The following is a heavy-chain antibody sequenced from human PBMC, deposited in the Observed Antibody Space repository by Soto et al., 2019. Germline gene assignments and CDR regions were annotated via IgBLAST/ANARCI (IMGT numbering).Heavy chain of an antibody. J-gene: IGHJ1*01. CDR2: VKSRADGETT. CDR1: GFSFSVNW. D-gene: IGHD3-3*01. V-gene: IGHV3-15*07. CDR3: AAYCDFGRRHYPH. Sequence: GGSLRPSVSSSGFSFSVNWMHRLCRARGQGLECFGRVKSRADGETTDYAAPVKGRFTISRDDSRDTFYLELNSLKSEDTAMYYCAAYCDFGRRHYPHWGQ.